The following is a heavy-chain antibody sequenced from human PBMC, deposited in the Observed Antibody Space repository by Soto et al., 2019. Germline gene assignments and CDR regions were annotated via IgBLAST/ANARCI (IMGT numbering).Heavy chain of an antibody. CDR3: AKDRNYYDSSSHFDL. CDR1: GFTFSSYA. Sequence: GGSLRLSCAASGFTFSSYAMSWVRQAPGKGLEWVSAISGSGGSTYYADSVKGRFTISRDNSKNTLYLQMNSLRAEDTAVYYCAKDRNYYDSSSHFDLWGRGTLVTVSS. D-gene: IGHD3-22*01. CDR2: ISGSGGST. V-gene: IGHV3-23*01. J-gene: IGHJ2*01.